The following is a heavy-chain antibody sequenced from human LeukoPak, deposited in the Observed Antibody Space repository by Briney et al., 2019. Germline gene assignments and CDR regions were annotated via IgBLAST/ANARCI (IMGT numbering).Heavy chain of an antibody. D-gene: IGHD3-22*01. CDR2: ISTTSETI. CDR1: GLRFSRYN. V-gene: IGHV3-48*01. CDR3: ATYHDTTGYFKEAFEM. Sequence: GGSLRLSCTTSGLRFSRYNFNWVRQAPGRGLEWLSYISTTSETIYYGDSVKGRFNISRDNAKNFLYLQMDSLRAEDTAVYFCATYHDTTGYFKEAFEMWGQGTFVTVSS. J-gene: IGHJ3*02.